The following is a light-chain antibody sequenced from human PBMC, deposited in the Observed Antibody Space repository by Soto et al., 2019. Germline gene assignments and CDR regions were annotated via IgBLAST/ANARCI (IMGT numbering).Light chain of an antibody. CDR2: AAS. J-gene: IGKJ4*01. CDR3: QKYSSAPLT. Sequence: DIQMTQSPSSLSASVGDRVTITCRACQGISKYLAWYQQKPGKVPKLLIYAASTLQSGVPSRFSGSGSGTDFILTISCLQPEDVATYYCQKYSSAPLTFGPGPPVEIK. V-gene: IGKV1-27*01. CDR1: QGISKY.